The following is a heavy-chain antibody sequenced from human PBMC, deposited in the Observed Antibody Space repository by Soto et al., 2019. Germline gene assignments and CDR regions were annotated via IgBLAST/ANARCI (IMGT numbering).Heavy chain of an antibody. Sequence: QVHLVQAGAEVKQPGSSVKVTCEASGGTFSSYAISWVRQAPGQGLEWMGGIIPIFDTANYAQKFQGRVTFTADESTRTAYMELSSLRSEDTAVYWCARHDCISSSCYYYYYYGMDGWGQGTTVTVSS. CDR2: IIPIFDTA. J-gene: IGHJ6*02. D-gene: IGHD2-15*01. CDR3: ARHDCISSSCYYYYYYGMDG. CDR1: GGTFSSYA. V-gene: IGHV1-69*12.